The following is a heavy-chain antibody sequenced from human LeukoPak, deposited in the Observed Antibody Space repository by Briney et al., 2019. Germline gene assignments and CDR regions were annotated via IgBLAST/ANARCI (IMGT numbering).Heavy chain of an antibody. CDR1: GYTFTSYD. Sequence: ASVKVSCKASGYTFTSYDINWVRQATGQGREGMGWMNPNRGNTGYAQKFQGRVTMTRNTSISTAYMELSSMRSEDTAVYHCARSIYDYVWGSYRLDAFDIWGQGKMVTVSS. CDR3: ARSIYDYVWGSYRLDAFDI. CDR2: MNPNRGNT. V-gene: IGHV1-8*01. D-gene: IGHD3-16*02. J-gene: IGHJ3*02.